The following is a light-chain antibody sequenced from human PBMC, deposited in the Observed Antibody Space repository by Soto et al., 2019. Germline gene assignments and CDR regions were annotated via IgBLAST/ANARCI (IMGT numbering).Light chain of an antibody. CDR3: QQCNNWRWT. CDR1: QSVSSN. CDR2: GAS. V-gene: IGKV3-15*01. Sequence: EIVMTQSPATLSVSPGERATLSCRASQSVSSNLAWYQQKPGQAPRLLIYGASTRATGIPARFSGSGSGTEFTLTISSLQSEDFAVYYCQQCNNWRWTFGQGTKVEIK. J-gene: IGKJ1*01.